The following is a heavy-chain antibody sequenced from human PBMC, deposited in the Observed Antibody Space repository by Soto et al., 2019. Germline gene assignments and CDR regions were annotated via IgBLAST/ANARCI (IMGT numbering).Heavy chain of an antibody. V-gene: IGHV1-2*04. J-gene: IGHJ6*02. CDR2: INPNSGGT. Sequence: ASVKVSCKASGYTFTGYYMHWVRQAPGQGLEWMGWINPNSGGTNYAQKFQGWVTMTRDTSISTAYMELSRLRSDDTAVYYCARALSHYYYGMDVWGQGTTVTVS. CDR3: ARALSHYYYGMDV. CDR1: GYTFTGYY.